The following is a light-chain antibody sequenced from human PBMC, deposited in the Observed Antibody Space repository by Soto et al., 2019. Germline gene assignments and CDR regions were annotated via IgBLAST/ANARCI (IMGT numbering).Light chain of an antibody. CDR2: GAS. V-gene: IGKV3-15*01. J-gene: IGKJ5*01. Sequence: EVVLRQSRVTLSLSPVERATRSSMASQSVSSNLAWYQQKPGQAPRLLIYGASTRATGIPARFSGSGSGTEFTLTISSLQSEDFAVYYCQQYNNWPPITFGQGTRLEIK. CDR3: QQYNNWPPIT. CDR1: QSVSSN.